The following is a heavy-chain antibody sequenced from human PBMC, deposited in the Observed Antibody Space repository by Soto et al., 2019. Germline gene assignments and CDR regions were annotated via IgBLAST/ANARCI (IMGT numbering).Heavy chain of an antibody. Sequence: AGGSLRLSCAASGFTFSSYSMNWVRQAPGKGLEWVSSISSSSSYIYYADSVKGRFTISRDNAKNSLYLQMNSLRAEDTAVYYCARDFPDHYYGSGSYPPYWGQGTLVTAPQ. J-gene: IGHJ4*02. CDR2: ISSSSSYI. CDR1: GFTFSSYS. D-gene: IGHD3-10*01. V-gene: IGHV3-21*01. CDR3: ARDFPDHYYGSGSYPPY.